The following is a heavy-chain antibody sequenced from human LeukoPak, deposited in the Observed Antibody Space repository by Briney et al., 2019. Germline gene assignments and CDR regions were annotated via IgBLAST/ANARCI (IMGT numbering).Heavy chain of an antibody. CDR2: IYYSGST. D-gene: IGHD2-2*02. Sequence: SQTLSLTCTVSGGSISSGGYYWSWIRQHPGKGLEWIGYIYYSGSTYYNPSLKSRVTISVDRSKNQFSLKLSSVTAADTAVYYCARYCSSTSCYRTAAATQGTWGQGTLVTVSS. CDR1: GGSISSGGYY. CDR3: ARYCSSTSCYRTAAATQGT. V-gene: IGHV4-31*03. J-gene: IGHJ5*02.